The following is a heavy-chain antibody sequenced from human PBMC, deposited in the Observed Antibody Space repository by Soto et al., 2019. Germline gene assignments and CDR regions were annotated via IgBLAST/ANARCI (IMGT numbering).Heavy chain of an antibody. CDR3: ARDVVRSTGGDS. CDR2: IIPIFSKT. Sequence: QVQLVQSGAQVPEPGTSVKVSCRASGGSFSNSSFVWVRQGPGQGLEWMGGIIPIFSKTNVAPKFQDRITFTADESTRTVYMELSSLRSEDTAIYYCARDVVRSTGGDSWGQGTLVTVSS. V-gene: IGHV1-69*01. CDR1: GGSFSNSS. D-gene: IGHD7-27*01. J-gene: IGHJ4*02.